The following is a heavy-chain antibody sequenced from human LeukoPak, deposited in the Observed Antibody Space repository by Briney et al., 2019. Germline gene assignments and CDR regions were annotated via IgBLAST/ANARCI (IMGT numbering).Heavy chain of an antibody. D-gene: IGHD6-13*01. V-gene: IGHV4-59*12. CDR2: THYSGST. CDR1: GGSISSYY. CDR3: ARYSSSKYYFDY. J-gene: IGHJ4*02. Sequence: SETLSLTCTVSGGSISSYYWSWLRQPPGKGLEYIGYTHYSGSTNYNPSLKSRVTISLDTSGNQFSLKLSSVTAADTAVYYCARYSSSKYYFDYWGQGTLVTVSS.